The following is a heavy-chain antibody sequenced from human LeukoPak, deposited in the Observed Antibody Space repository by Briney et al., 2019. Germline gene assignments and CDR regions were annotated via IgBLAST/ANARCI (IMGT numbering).Heavy chain of an antibody. CDR1: GLTISRSW. CDR3: ARGPVGSGCYFDY. Sequence: PGGSLRLSCAASGLTISRSWMSWVRQAPGKGLEWVANIKEDGGERYYVDSVKGRFTISRDNAKNLLYMQMNSLRAEDTAVYYCARGPVGSGCYFDYWGQGTLVIVSS. J-gene: IGHJ4*02. CDR2: IKEDGGER. D-gene: IGHD6-19*01. V-gene: IGHV3-7*05.